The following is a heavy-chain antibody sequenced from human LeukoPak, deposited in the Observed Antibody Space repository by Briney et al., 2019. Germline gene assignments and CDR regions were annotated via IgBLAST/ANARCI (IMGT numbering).Heavy chain of an antibody. CDR1: SGSIRRYY. D-gene: IGHD3-10*01. CDR3: ARGAFDTGSYQYFFDY. Sequence: PSETLSLTCTVSSGSIRRYYWSWIRRPPERGLVWIGYIYYTGTTNYDTSRKSRVTISLDTSKQQLSLKLTSVNAADTAVYYCARGAFDTGSYQYFFDYWGQGTLVTVSS. CDR2: IYYTGTT. J-gene: IGHJ4*02. V-gene: IGHV4-59*01.